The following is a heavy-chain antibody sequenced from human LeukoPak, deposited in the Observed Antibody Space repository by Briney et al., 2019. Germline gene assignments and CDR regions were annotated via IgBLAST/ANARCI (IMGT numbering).Heavy chain of an antibody. CDR1: GGTFSSYA. CDR3: ATHSSSWTESYCGMDV. CDR2: IIPIFGTA. D-gene: IGHD6-13*01. V-gene: IGHV1-69*13. Sequence: GASVKVSCKASGGTFSSYAISWVRQAPGQGLEWMGGIIPIFGTANYAQKFQGRVTITADESTSTAYMELSSLRSEDTAVYYCATHSSSWTESYCGMDVWGQGTTVTVSS. J-gene: IGHJ6*02.